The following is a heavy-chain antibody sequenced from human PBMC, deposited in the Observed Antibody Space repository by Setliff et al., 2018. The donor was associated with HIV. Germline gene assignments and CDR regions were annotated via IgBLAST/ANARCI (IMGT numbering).Heavy chain of an antibody. Sequence: SVKVSCKASGYVFASYGLNWVRQAPGQGLEWMGWTNTHSGNPTYAQAFTGRFVFSLDTSVSTAYLQISSLRAEDTAVYYCARFYDSGASYSDDAFDIWGQGTMVTVS. D-gene: IGHD3-22*01. J-gene: IGHJ3*02. CDR2: TNTHSGNP. V-gene: IGHV7-4-1*02. CDR1: GYVFASYG. CDR3: ARFYDSGASYSDDAFDI.